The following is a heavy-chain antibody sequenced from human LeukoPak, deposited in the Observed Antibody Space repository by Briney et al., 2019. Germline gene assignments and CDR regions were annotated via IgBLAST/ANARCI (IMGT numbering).Heavy chain of an antibody. J-gene: IGHJ4*02. V-gene: IGHV4-59*01. CDR3: ARENIMVRGVIESFDY. D-gene: IGHD3-10*01. CDR2: IYYSGST. Sequence: SETLSLTCTVSGGSISSYYWSWIRQPPGKGLEWIGYIYYSGSTNYNPSLKSRVTTSVDTSKNQFSLKLSSVTAADTAVYYCARENIMVRGVIESFDYWGQGTLVTVSS. CDR1: GGSISSYY.